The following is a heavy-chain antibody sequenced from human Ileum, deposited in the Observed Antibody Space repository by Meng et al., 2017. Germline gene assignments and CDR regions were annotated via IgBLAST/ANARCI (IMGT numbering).Heavy chain of an antibody. V-gene: IGHV3-11*01. Sequence: VQLFESGGGLFKAVGSLRLSCAASGFTFRDQYMTWIRQVPGKGLEWVAYIDKSDSDRQYADSVKGRFTISRDNAKNSLQLQMDSLKAEDTAVYYCGRGHWGLDYLGQGALVTVSS. J-gene: IGHJ4*02. CDR2: IDKSDSDR. CDR1: GFTFRDQY. D-gene: IGHD7-27*01. CDR3: GRGHWGLDY.